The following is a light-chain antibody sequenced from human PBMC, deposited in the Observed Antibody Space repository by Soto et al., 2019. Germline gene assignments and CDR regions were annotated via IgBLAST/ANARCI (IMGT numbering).Light chain of an antibody. Sequence: DIVMTQSPDSLAVSLGERATINCKSSQSVLYSSNNKNYLAWYQQKPGQPPKLLIYWASTRESGVPDRFSGSGSGTDFTLTIRSLQAEDVAVYYCQQYYSNPLTFGGGTKVEIK. CDR3: QQYYSNPLT. J-gene: IGKJ4*01. V-gene: IGKV4-1*01. CDR1: QSVLYSSNNKNY. CDR2: WAS.